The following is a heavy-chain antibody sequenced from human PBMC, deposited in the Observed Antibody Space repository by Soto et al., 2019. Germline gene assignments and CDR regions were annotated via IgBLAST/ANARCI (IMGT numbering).Heavy chain of an antibody. CDR2: ISSSSSTI. CDR3: ACSSSWLNWFYP. D-gene: IGHD6-13*01. Sequence: EVQLVESGGGLVQPGGSLRLSCAASGFTFSSYSMNWVRQAPGKGLEWVSYISSSSSTIYYADSVKGRFTISRDNAKNSLYLQMNSLRDEDTAVYYCACSSSWLNWFYPWCQGTLVTVSS. V-gene: IGHV3-48*02. CDR1: GFTFSSYS. J-gene: IGHJ5*02.